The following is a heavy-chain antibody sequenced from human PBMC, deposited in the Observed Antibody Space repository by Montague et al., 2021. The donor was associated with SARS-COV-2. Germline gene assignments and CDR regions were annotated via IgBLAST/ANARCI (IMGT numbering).Heavy chain of an antibody. CDR3: ARGMIRGVTTPFDY. D-gene: IGHD3-10*01. Sequence: SETLSLTCSVSSGSIISSGYYWGWIRQPPGKELEWIGNIYYSGTTYYNPSLQSRGTISVDTSKNHLSLRRSSVTAADTAVYFCARGMIRGVTTPFDYWGQGSQVTVSS. CDR2: IYYSGTT. J-gene: IGHJ4*02. CDR1: SGSIISSGYY. V-gene: IGHV4-39*02.